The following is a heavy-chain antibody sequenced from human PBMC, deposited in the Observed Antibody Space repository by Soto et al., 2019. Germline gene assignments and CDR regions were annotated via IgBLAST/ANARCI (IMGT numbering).Heavy chain of an antibody. CDR2: IWYDGSNK. V-gene: IGHV3-33*01. CDR1: GFTFSSYG. CDR3: ARPLLVGATDPIDY. Sequence: SLRLSCAASGFTFSSYGMHWVRQAPGKGLEWVAVIWYDGSNKYYADSVKGRFTISRDNSKNTLYLQMNSLRAEDTAVYYCARPLLVGATDPIDYWGQGTLVTVSS. D-gene: IGHD1-26*01. J-gene: IGHJ4*02.